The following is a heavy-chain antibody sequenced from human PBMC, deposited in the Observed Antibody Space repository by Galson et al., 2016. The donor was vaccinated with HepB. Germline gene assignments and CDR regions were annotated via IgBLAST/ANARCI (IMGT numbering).Heavy chain of an antibody. V-gene: IGHV1-69*13. D-gene: IGHD3-9*01. CDR3: ARILSALDY. Sequence: SVKVSCKASGGTLNSYAISWVRQAPGLGLEWMGGIIPIFGTVKYAQKFLGRVTITADESTGTSYMELTSLTPEDTAVYFCARILSALDYWGQGTRVTVSS. CDR2: IIPIFGTV. J-gene: IGHJ4*02. CDR1: GGTLNSYA.